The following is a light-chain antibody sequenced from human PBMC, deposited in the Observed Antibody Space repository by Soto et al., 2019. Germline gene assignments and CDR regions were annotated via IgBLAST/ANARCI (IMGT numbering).Light chain of an antibody. CDR2: DVS. CDR3: SSYAGSINFYV. CDR1: SSDVGGYNY. J-gene: IGLJ1*01. V-gene: IGLV2-8*01. Sequence: QSVLTQPPSASGSPGQSVTISCTETSSDVGGYNYVSWYQQFPGKAPKLMIYDVSERPSGVPDRFSGSKSGNTASLTVSGLQAEDEADYYCSSYAGSINFYVFGTGTKVTVL.